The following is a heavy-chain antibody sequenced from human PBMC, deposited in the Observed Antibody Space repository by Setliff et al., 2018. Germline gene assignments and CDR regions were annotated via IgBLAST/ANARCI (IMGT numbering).Heavy chain of an antibody. D-gene: IGHD2-21*01. CDR2: VSPIDDGKP. CDR1: GYSFTSYD. CDR3: GIPFCAGATCPPS. J-gene: IGHJ4*02. Sequence: ASVKVSCKASGYSFTSYDINWVRLAAGQGLEWMGWVSPIDDGKPGYAQKFQGSVTITWVTCISTAYMELSSLRSEDTAVYYFGIPFCAGATCPPSWGQGTQVTVSS. V-gene: IGHV1-8*01.